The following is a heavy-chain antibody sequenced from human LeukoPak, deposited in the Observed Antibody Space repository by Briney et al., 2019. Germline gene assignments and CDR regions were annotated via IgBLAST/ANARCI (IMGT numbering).Heavy chain of an antibody. CDR1: GFTFSSYA. Sequence: PGGSLRLSCAASGFTFSSYAMSWVRQAPGKGLEWVSATSGSGGSTYYADSVKGRFTISRDNSKNTLYLQMNSLRAEDTAVYYCAADTVVTYYYYGMDVWGQGTTVTVSS. V-gene: IGHV3-23*01. CDR2: TSGSGGST. J-gene: IGHJ6*02. D-gene: IGHD2-21*02. CDR3: AADTVVTYYYYGMDV.